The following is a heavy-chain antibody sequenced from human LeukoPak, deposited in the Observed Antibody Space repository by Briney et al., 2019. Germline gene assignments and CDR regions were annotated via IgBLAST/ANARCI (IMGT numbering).Heavy chain of an antibody. CDR2: NYYSGRL. J-gene: IGHJ4*02. D-gene: IGHD3-22*01. CDR3: ARGDGYSYYFDY. CDR1: GGPISSGGYH. V-gene: IGHV4-31*03. Sequence: SQTLSLTCTVSGGPISSGGYHWRRIRQHPGKGLVWLEYNYYSGRLYYHPSLKSRVTLSVDTSKNQFSLRLSSVTAADTALYYCARGDGYSYYFDYWGQGTLVTVSS.